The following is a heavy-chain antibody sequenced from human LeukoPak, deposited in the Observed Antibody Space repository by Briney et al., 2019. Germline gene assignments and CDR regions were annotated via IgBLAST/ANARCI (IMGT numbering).Heavy chain of an antibody. V-gene: IGHV3-7*01. J-gene: IGHJ6*03. Sequence: PGGSLRLSCAASGFTFSSYWMSWVRQAPGKGLEWVANIKQDGSEKYYVDSVKGRFTISRDNAKNSLYLQMNSLRAEDTAVYYCARFVRGIAPSGDYYYYMDVWGKGTTVTVSS. D-gene: IGHD6-13*01. CDR1: GFTFSSYW. CDR3: ARFVRGIAPSGDYYYYMDV. CDR2: IKQDGSEK.